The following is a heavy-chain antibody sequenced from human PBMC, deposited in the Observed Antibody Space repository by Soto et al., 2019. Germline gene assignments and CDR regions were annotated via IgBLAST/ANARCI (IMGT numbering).Heavy chain of an antibody. CDR1: GGSFSSYY. CDR3: ARSVVPAARRERGGWFDP. CDR2: IKHSGST. D-gene: IGHD2-2*01. V-gene: IGHV4-34*01. J-gene: IGHJ5*01. Sequence: QVQLQQWGAGLLKPSATLSLTCAVSGGSFSSYYWSWIRQPPGQGLEWIGEIKHSGSTNYNPPLKSRITISVDTSKDQCSLKLRSVTDADTAVYDCARSVVPAARRERGGWFDPWGQGTLVSVSS.